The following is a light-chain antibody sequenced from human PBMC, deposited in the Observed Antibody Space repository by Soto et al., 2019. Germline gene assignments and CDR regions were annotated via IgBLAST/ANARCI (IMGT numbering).Light chain of an antibody. V-gene: IGKV1-8*01. Sequence: AIRMTQSPSSLSASTGDRFTVTCRASQGISSYLAWYQQKPGKAPNLLIYGASNLETGVPSRFSGSGSGTDFTFTISSLQAEDIGTYICQQYDSVFTFGQGTRLEIK. CDR2: GAS. CDR3: QQYDSVFT. CDR1: QGISSY. J-gene: IGKJ5*01.